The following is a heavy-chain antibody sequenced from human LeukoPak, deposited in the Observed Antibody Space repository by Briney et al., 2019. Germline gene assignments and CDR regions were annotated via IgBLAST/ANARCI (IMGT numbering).Heavy chain of an antibody. J-gene: IGHJ4*02. V-gene: IGHV4-38-2*02. Sequence: PSETLSLTCAVSGYSIRSGYYGGWIRQPPGKGLEWIGSIYHSGSTYYNPSLKSRVTISVDTSKNQFSLKLSSVTAADTAVYYCAREVPSGIAAAGLDYWGQGTLVTVSS. CDR2: IYHSGST. CDR3: AREVPSGIAAAGLDY. CDR1: GYSIRSGYY. D-gene: IGHD6-13*01.